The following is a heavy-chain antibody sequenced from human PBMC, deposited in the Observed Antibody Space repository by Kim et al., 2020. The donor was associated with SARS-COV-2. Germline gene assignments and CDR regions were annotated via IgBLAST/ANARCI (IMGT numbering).Heavy chain of an antibody. CDR3: TTDDPRWDDS. J-gene: IGHJ5*02. V-gene: IGHV3-15*01. CDR2: IKSNADGGTA. CDR1: GFTFNSAW. Sequence: GGSLRLSCAASGFTFNSAWMTWVRQAPGKGLEWVGRIKSNADGGTADYAAPVKGRFIISRDDSKNMLYLQMNSLKSEDAAVYWCTTDDPRWDDSWGQGTLVTVSS. D-gene: IGHD3-16*01.